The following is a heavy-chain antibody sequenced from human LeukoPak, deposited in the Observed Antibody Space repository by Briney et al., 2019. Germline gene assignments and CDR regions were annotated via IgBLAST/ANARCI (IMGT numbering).Heavy chain of an antibody. CDR3: ARALTSCSSTSCPRAIDY. CDR2: INHSGST. J-gene: IGHJ4*02. V-gene: IGHV4-34*01. D-gene: IGHD2-2*01. Sequence: SETLSLTCAVYGGSFSGYYWSWIRQPPGQGLEWIGEINHSGSTNYNPSLKSRVTISVDTSKNQFSLKLSSVTAADTAVYYCARALTSCSSTSCPRAIDYWGQGTLVTVSS. CDR1: GGSFSGYY.